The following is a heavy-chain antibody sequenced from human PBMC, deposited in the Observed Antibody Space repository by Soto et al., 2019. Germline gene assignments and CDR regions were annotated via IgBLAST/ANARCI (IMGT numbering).Heavy chain of an antibody. D-gene: IGHD6-13*01. CDR2: ISGYNGYP. J-gene: IGHJ4*02. CDR3: ARASAGALYDF. V-gene: IGHV1-18*01. Sequence: QVQLVQSGAEVRKPGASVNVSCKTSGYIFTNYGVAWVRQAPGQGLELVAWISGYNGYPKHTQKFQGRVTVTTDTPSRTGYVELRNLRADDTAVYYCARASAGALYDFWGQGSRVTVCS. CDR1: GYIFTNYG.